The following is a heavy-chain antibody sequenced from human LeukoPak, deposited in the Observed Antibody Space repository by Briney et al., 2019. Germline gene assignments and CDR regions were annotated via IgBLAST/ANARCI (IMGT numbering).Heavy chain of an antibody. Sequence: SETLSLTCTVSGGSISSSSYYWGWIRQPPGKGLEWIGSIYYSGSTYYNPSLKSRVTISVDTSKNQFSLKLSSVAAADTAVYYCASGGGIAAAGPGYYFDYWGQGTLVTVSS. CDR1: GGSISSSSYY. CDR3: ASGGGIAAAGPGYYFDY. V-gene: IGHV4-39*01. D-gene: IGHD6-13*01. CDR2: IYYSGST. J-gene: IGHJ4*02.